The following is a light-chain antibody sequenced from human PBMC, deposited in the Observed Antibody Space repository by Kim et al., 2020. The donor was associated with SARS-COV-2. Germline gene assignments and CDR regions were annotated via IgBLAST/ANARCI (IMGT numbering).Light chain of an antibody. CDR3: QQYNNNPLT. J-gene: IGKJ4*01. CDR2: DAS. CDR1: QDIRNS. Sequence: AIQLTQSPSSLSASVGDRVTITCRASQDIRNSLAWYQQKPGKPPNLLIFDASNLGSGVPSRFSGSGSGTDYTLTINSLQPDDFATYYCQQYNNNPLTFGGGTKVDIK. V-gene: IGKV1D-13*01.